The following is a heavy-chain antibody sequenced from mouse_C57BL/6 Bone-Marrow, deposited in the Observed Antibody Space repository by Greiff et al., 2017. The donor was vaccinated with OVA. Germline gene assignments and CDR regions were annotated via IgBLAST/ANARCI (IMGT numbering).Heavy chain of an antibody. Sequence: EVKVVESGPELVKPGASVKISCKASGYSFTDYNMNWVKQSNGKSLEWIGVINPNYGTTSYNQKFKGKATLTVDQSSSTAYMQLNSLTSEDSAVYYGARTIYYYGSLHLYFDVWGTGTTGTVSS. CDR1: GYSFTDYN. D-gene: IGHD1-1*01. V-gene: IGHV1-39*01. CDR2: INPNYGTT. J-gene: IGHJ1*03. CDR3: ARTIYYYGSLHLYFDV.